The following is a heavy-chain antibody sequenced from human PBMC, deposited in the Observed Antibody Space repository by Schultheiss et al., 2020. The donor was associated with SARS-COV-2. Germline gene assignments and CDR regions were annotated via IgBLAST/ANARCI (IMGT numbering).Heavy chain of an antibody. CDR2: IYYSGST. CDR3: ARHFGSYRETFDY. Sequence: SQTLSLTCTVSGGSISSSSYYWGWIRQPPGKGLEWIGSIYYSGSTNYNPSLKSRVTMSVDTSKNQFSLKLSSVTAADTAVYYCARHFGSYRETFDYWGQGTLVTVSS. V-gene: IGHV4-39*07. CDR1: GGSISSSSYY. D-gene: IGHD1-26*01. J-gene: IGHJ4*02.